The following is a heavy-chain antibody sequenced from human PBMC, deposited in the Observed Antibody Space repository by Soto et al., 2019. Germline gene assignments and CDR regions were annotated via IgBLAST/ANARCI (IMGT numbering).Heavy chain of an antibody. CDR1: GFTFSSYG. Sequence: PGGSLRLSCAASGFTFSSYGMHWVRQAPGKGPEWVAVISNDGSNKYYADSVKGRITISRDNSKNTLYLQMNSLRAEDTAMYYCAKDSRDFVLVPAAPFDYWGQGTLVTVSS. D-gene: IGHD2-2*01. J-gene: IGHJ4*02. V-gene: IGHV3-30*18. CDR3: AKDSRDFVLVPAAPFDY. CDR2: ISNDGSNK.